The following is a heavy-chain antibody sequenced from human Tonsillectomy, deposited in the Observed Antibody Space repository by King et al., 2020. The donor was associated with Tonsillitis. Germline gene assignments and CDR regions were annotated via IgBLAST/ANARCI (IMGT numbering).Heavy chain of an antibody. CDR3: ARGGGVLRFLEWLSSTYYFDY. D-gene: IGHD3-3*01. J-gene: IGHJ4*02. CDR1: GGSFSGYY. V-gene: IGHV4-34*01. CDR2: INHSGST. Sequence: VQLQQWGAGLLKPSETLSLTCAVYGGSFSGYYWSWIRQPPGKGLEWIGEINHSGSTNYNPSLKSRVTLSVDTSKNQFSLKLSSVTAADTAVYYCARGGGVLRFLEWLSSTYYFDYWGQGTLVTVSS.